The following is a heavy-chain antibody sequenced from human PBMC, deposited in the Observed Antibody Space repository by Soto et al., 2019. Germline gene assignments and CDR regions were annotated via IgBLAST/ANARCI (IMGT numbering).Heavy chain of an antibody. CDR2: MNPNSGNT. Sequence: ASVKVSCKASGYTFTSYNINWVRQATGQGLEWMGWMNPNSGNTGYAQKFQGRVTMTRNTSISTAYMELSSLRSEDTAVYYCAREGGCSSTSCSPRYDWNYYYYYMDVWGKGTTVTVSS. CDR3: AREGGCSSTSCSPRYDWNYYYYYMDV. J-gene: IGHJ6*03. CDR1: GYTFTSYN. V-gene: IGHV1-8*01. D-gene: IGHD2-2*01.